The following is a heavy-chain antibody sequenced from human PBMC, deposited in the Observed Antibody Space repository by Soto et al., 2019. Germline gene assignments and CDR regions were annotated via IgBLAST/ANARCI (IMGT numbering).Heavy chain of an antibody. CDR1: GFTFSSYA. CDR3: AKDSQPTIFGVFNFRYYFDY. D-gene: IGHD3-3*01. V-gene: IGHV3-23*01. CDR2: ISGSGGST. Sequence: GGSLRLSCAASGFTFSSYAMSWVRQAPGKGLEWVSAISGSGGSTYYADSVKGRFTISRDNSKNTLYLQMNSLRAEDTAVYYCAKDSQPTIFGVFNFRYYFDYWGQGTLVTVSS. J-gene: IGHJ4*02.